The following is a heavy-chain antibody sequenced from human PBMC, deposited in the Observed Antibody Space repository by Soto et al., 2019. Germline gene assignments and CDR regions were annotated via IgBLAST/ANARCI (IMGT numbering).Heavy chain of an antibody. V-gene: IGHV4-39*07. D-gene: IGHD1-26*01. CDR2: IYSSGST. Sequence: SETLSLTCNVPGGSISSSPYSWGWIRQPPGKGLEWIGNIYSSGSTYYNPSLKSRVTISVDTPKNQFSLKLSSVTAADTAVYYCARRELVGAPFGPPWGQGTLVTVSS. J-gene: IGHJ5*02. CDR1: GGSISSSPYS. CDR3: ARRELVGAPFGPP.